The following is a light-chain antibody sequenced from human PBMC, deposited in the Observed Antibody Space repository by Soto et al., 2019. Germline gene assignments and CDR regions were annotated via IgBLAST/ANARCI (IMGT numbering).Light chain of an antibody. CDR3: CSYAGSYTLV. Sequence: QSALTQPRSVSESPGQSVTISCTGTSSDVGDYNYVSWYQQHPGKAPKIMIYDVSKRPSGVPDRISGSKSGNTASLTISGLQAEDEADYYCCSYAGSYTLVFGGGTKLTVL. J-gene: IGLJ2*01. V-gene: IGLV2-11*01. CDR2: DVS. CDR1: SSDVGDYNY.